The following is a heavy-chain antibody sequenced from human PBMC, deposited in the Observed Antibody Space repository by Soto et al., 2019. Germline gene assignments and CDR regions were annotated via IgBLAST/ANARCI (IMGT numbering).Heavy chain of an antibody. D-gene: IGHD3-22*01. CDR1: GGSVSSGSYY. V-gene: IGHV4-61*01. J-gene: IGHJ4*02. CDR2: IYYSGST. CDR3: AREASSGYYYVSY. Sequence: QVQLQESGPGLVKPSETLSLTCTVSGGSVSSGSYYWSWIRQPPGKGLEWIGYIYYSGSTNYNPSLKSRVTISVDTSKNQFSLKLSSVTAADTAVYYCAREASSGYYYVSYWGQGTLVTVSS.